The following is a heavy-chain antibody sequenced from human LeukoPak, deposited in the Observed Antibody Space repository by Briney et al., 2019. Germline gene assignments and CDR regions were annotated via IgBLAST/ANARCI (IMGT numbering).Heavy chain of an antibody. J-gene: IGHJ5*02. CDR3: ARSHSGSYYH. D-gene: IGHD1-26*01. Sequence: ASVKVSCKASGYTFTGYYIHWVRQAPGQGLEWMGWINPDSGDTNYAQRFQGRATMTRDTSISTAYMELSRLRSDDTAVYYCARSHSGSYYHWGQGTLVTVSS. CDR1: GYTFTGYY. CDR2: INPDSGDT. V-gene: IGHV1-2*02.